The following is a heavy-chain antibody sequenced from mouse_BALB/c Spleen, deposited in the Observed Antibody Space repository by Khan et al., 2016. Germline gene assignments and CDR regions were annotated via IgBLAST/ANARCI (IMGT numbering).Heavy chain of an antibody. D-gene: IGHD2-1*01. Sequence: VQLKQSGAELVKPGASVKLSCTASGFNIKDTYMHWVKQRPEQGLEWIGRIDPANGNTKYDPTFQGKATITADTSSNTAYLQLSSLTSEDTVVYYCSLFYYGNLWFAYWGQGTLVTVSA. CDR1: GFNIKDTY. J-gene: IGHJ3*01. V-gene: IGHV14-3*02. CDR3: SLFYYGNLWFAY. CDR2: IDPANGNT.